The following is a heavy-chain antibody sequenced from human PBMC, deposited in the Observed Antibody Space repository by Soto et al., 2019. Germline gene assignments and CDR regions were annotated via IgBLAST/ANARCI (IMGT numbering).Heavy chain of an antibody. J-gene: IGHJ6*03. CDR3: ARVMIVLANGGYYSYMDV. CDR2: IRNKANSHTT. D-gene: IGHD3-22*01. V-gene: IGHV3-72*01. CDR1: GFTFSDHL. Sequence: EVQLVESGGGLVQPGGSLRLACAASGFTFSDHLMDWVRQAPGKGLEWVGRIRNKANSHTTEYAASVKGRFTISRDDSKNSLYLQTNSQETEDTALYYCARVMIVLANGGYYSYMDVWGRGTTVIVSS.